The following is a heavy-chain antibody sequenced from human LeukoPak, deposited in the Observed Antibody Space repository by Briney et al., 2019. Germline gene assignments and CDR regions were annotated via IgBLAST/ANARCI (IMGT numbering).Heavy chain of an antibody. CDR3: VKDWAAMVSGGGY. CDR2: ISSNGGST. V-gene: IGHV3-64D*06. Sequence: GSLRLSCSASGFTFSSYAMHWVRQAPGKGLEYVSAISSNGGSTYYADSVKGRFTISRDNSKNTLYLQMSSLRAEDTAVYYCVKDWAAMVSGGGYWGQGTLVTVSS. D-gene: IGHD5-18*01. CDR1: GFTFSSYA. J-gene: IGHJ4*02.